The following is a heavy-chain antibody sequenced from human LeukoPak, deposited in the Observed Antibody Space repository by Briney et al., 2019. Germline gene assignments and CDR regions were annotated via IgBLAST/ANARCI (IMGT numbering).Heavy chain of an antibody. D-gene: IGHD3-3*02. V-gene: IGHV4-61*02. J-gene: IGHJ4*02. CDR1: GGSISSGSYY. CDR3: ASGVLANDFDY. Sequence: SETLSLTCTVSGGSISSGSYYWSWIRQPAGKGLEWIGRIYTSGSTNYNPSLKSRVTISVDTSENQFSLKLSSVTAADTAVYYCASGVLANDFDYWGQGTLVTVSS. CDR2: IYTSGST.